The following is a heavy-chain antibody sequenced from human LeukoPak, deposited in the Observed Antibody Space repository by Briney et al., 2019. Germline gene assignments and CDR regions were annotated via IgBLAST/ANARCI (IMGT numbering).Heavy chain of an antibody. J-gene: IGHJ5*02. Sequence: PSETLSLTCTVSGGSISSYYWSWIRQPPGKGLEWIGYIFYTGSTQYNPSLKSRVTISIDTSKNQFSLNLTSVTAADTAVYYCARASFSYGPDNWFDPWGQGTLVTVSS. D-gene: IGHD5-18*01. CDR2: IFYTGST. CDR1: GGSISSYY. V-gene: IGHV4-59*01. CDR3: ARASFSYGPDNWFDP.